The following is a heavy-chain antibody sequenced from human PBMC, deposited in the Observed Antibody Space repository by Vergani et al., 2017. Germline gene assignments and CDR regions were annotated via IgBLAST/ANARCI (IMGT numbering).Heavy chain of an antibody. CDR2: IYYSGST. CDR1: GGSISSGDYY. D-gene: IGHD2-21*02. J-gene: IGHJ3*02. CDR3: ARNPYCGGDCYSDAFDI. V-gene: IGHV4-61*08. Sequence: QLQLQESGPGLVKPSETLSLTCTVSGGSISSGDYYWSWIRQPPGKGLEWIGYIYYSGSTNYNPSLKSRVTISVDTSKNQFSLKLSSVTAADTAVYYCARNPYCGGDCYSDAFDIWGQGTMVTVSS.